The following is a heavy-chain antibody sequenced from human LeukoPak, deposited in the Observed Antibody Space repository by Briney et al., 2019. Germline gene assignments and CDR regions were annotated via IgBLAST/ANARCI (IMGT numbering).Heavy chain of an antibody. J-gene: IGHJ3*02. V-gene: IGHV3-23*01. CDR3: AKGAGAEAFHI. CDR2: ISNSGGGT. Sequence: GGSLRLSCAASGFTFGSYAMSWVRQAPGKGLEWVSGISNSGGGTCYADSVKGRFTISRDNSESTLYLQVNSLRADDAAVYYCAKGAGAEAFHIWGQGTMVTVSS. CDR1: GFTFGSYA. D-gene: IGHD1-26*01.